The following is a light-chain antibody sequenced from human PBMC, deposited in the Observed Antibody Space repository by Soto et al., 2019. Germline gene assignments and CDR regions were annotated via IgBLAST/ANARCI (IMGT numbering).Light chain of an antibody. V-gene: IGLV2-14*01. CDR1: SSDVGGYNY. CDR3: SSYTTISTSV. Sequence: QSALTQPASVSGSPGQSITISCTGTSSDVGGYNYVSWYQQHPGKAPKLMIYDVRNRPSGVSNRFSGSKSVNTASLTISGLQAEDEADYYCSSYTTISTSVFGTGTKDTVL. J-gene: IGLJ1*01. CDR2: DVR.